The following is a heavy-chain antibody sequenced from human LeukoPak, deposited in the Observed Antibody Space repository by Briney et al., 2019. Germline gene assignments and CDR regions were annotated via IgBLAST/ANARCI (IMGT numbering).Heavy chain of an antibody. D-gene: IGHD3-22*01. V-gene: IGHV4-59*08. Sequence: SETLSLTCTVSGGSISSYYWSWIRQPPGKGLEWIGYIYYSGSTNYNPSLKSRVTISLDTSKNQFSLNLSSVTAADTAVYYCARPGYDSSGLDAFDIWGQGIMVTVSS. CDR3: ARPGYDSSGLDAFDI. J-gene: IGHJ3*02. CDR1: GGSISSYY. CDR2: IYYSGST.